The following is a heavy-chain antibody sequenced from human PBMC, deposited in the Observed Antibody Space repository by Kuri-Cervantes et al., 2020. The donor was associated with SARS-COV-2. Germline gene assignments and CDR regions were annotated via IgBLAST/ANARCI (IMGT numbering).Heavy chain of an antibody. J-gene: IGHJ4*02. D-gene: IGHD3-10*01. CDR2: IYTSGGT. CDR1: GGSISSYY. Sequence: ESLKISCTVSGGSISSYYWSWIRQPAGKGLEWIGRIYTSGGTNYNPSLKSRVTISVDTSKNQFSLKLSSVTAADTAVYYCVGITMVRGVRIYDYWGQGTLVTVSS. V-gene: IGHV4-4*07. CDR3: VGITMVRGVRIYDY.